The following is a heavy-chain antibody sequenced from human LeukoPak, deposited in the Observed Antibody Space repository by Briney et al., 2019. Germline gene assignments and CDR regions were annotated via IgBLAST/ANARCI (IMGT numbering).Heavy chain of an antibody. J-gene: IGHJ6*03. Sequence: SSETLSLTCTVSGGSISSYYWSWIRQPPGKGLEWIGYIYYSGSTNYNPSLKSRVTISVDTSKNQFSLKLSSVTAADTAVYYCARYLRTRTTVTTWATYYYYMDVWGKGTTVTVSS. CDR2: IYYSGST. D-gene: IGHD4-17*01. CDR3: ARYLRTRTTVTTWATYYYYMDV. V-gene: IGHV4-59*01. CDR1: GGSISSYY.